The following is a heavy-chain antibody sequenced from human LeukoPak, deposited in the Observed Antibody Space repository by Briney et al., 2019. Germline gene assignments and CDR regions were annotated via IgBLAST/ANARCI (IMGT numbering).Heavy chain of an antibody. D-gene: IGHD3-22*01. V-gene: IGHV1-18*01. CDR3: ARDRSYYDSSGYYPEYFQH. CDR2: ISAYNGNT. J-gene: IGHJ1*01. CDR1: GYTFTSYG. Sequence: ASVKVSCKASGYTFTSYGISWVRQAPGQGLEWMGWISAYNGNTNYAQKLQGRVTMTTDTSTSTAYMELRSLRSDDTAVYYCARDRSYYDSSGYYPEYFQHWGQGTLVTVSS.